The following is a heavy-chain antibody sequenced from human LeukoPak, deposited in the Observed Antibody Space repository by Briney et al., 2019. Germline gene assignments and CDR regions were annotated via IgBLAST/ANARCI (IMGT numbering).Heavy chain of an antibody. V-gene: IGHV3-74*01. J-gene: IGHJ4*02. D-gene: IGHD3-16*01. CDR1: GFTFSQFW. CDR2: ISPDGDIT. CDR3: ARDMWGTFDY. Sequence: GGSLRLSCAASGFTFSQFWMQWARQSPGKGPVWVSRISPDGDITHNADSVKGRFTISRDNARNTLYLQITSLSVEDTAVYFCARDMWGTFDYWGQRALVTVSS.